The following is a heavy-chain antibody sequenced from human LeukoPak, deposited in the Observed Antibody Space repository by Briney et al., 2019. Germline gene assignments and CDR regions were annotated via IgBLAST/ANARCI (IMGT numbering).Heavy chain of an antibody. D-gene: IGHD2-2*01. CDR2: ISGSGGST. J-gene: IGHJ3*02. V-gene: IGHV3-23*01. Sequence: PGGSLRLSCAASGFTFSSYAMSWVRQAPGKGLEWVSAISGSGGSTYSADSVKGRFTISRDNSKNTLYLQMNSLSAEDTAIYYCARGLGSSTSRHTFDIWGQGTMVTVSS. CDR1: GFTFSSYA. CDR3: ARGLGSSTSRHTFDI.